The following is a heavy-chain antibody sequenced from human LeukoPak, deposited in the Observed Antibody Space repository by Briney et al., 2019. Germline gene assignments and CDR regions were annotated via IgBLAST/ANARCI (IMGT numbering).Heavy chain of an antibody. V-gene: IGHV3-30*18. CDR3: AKGPAVAGIFDY. D-gene: IGHD6-19*01. J-gene: IGHJ4*02. Sequence: GGSLRLSCAASGFTFSSYGMHWVRQAPGKGLEWVAVISYDGSNKYYADSVKGRFTISRDNSKNTLYLQMNSLRAEDTAVYYCAKGPAVAGIFDYWGQGTLVTVSS. CDR2: ISYDGSNK. CDR1: GFTFSSYG.